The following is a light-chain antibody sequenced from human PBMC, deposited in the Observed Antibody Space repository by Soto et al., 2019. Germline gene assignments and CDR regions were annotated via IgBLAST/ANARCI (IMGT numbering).Light chain of an antibody. CDR1: SSDVAAYNY. CDR2: EVS. CDR3: TSYTSSSTVV. Sequence: QSALTQPASVSGSPGQSITISCTGTSSDVAAYNYVSWYQQHPGKVPKLMIYEVSNRPSGVSNRFSGSESGNTASLTISGLQAEDEADYYCTSYTSSSTVVFGGGTKLTVL. J-gene: IGLJ3*02. V-gene: IGLV2-14*01.